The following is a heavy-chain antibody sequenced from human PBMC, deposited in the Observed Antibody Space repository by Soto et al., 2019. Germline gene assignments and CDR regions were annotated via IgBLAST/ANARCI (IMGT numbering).Heavy chain of an antibody. J-gene: IGHJ3*02. Sequence: GGSLRLSCAASGFTFSSYSMNWVRQAPGKGLEWVSSISSSSSYIYYADSVKGRFTISRDNAKNSLYLQMNSLRAEDTAVYYCFTFGGVNPPPVSFDIWGQGTRVTVSS. D-gene: IGHD3-16*01. CDR3: FTFGGVNPPPVSFDI. CDR2: ISSSSSYI. CDR1: GFTFSSYS. V-gene: IGHV3-21*01.